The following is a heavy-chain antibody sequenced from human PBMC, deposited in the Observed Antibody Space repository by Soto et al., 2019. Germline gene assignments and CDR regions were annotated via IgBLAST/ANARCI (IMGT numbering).Heavy chain of an antibody. CDR2: INGGNGNT. V-gene: IGHV1-3*01. CDR3: TRGLPLVLEVFAAHKANYKYVDP. D-gene: IGHD1-7*01. CDR1: GYTFTTYP. J-gene: IGHJ5*02. Sequence: QVQLVQSGAEVKKPGASVKVSCTASGYTFTTYPIHWVRQAPGQSLEWMGWINGGNGNTKYSQKFQDRVTITRDKSERTADMELASLTSEATAVYYCTRGLPLVLEVFAAHKANYKYVDPWGQGALVTVSS.